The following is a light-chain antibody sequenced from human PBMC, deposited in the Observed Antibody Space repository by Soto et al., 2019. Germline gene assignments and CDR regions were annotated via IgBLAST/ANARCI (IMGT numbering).Light chain of an antibody. Sequence: DIQMTQSPSSLSASVGDRVTITCRAIQGISSWLAWYQQKPGKAPKLLVYDASTLQSGVASRFSGSGSGTEFTLIISGLQPDDSATYYCQQYTNTNNPWMFGQGTKVDI. CDR3: QQYTNTNNPWM. J-gene: IGKJ1*01. CDR1: QGISSW. CDR2: DAS. V-gene: IGKV1D-16*01.